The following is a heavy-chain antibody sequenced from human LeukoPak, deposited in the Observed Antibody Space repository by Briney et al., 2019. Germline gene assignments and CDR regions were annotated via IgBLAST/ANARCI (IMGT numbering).Heavy chain of an antibody. V-gene: IGHV4-39*01. J-gene: IGHJ4*02. D-gene: IGHD3-16*01. CDR2: IYYSAST. CDR3: ARSVGGGAFDY. Sequence: SETLSLTCTVSGGSISSSSYYCGWIRQPPGKGLEWIGSIYYSASTYYNPSVKSRFTISVDTSKNQFSLKLSSVTAADTAVYYCARSVGGGAFDYWGQGTLVTVSS. CDR1: GGSISSSSYY.